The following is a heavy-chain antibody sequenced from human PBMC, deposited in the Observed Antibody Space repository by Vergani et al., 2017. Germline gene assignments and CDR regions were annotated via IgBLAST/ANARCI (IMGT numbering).Heavy chain of an antibody. Sequence: QVQLVQSGAEVKKPGSSVKVSCKASGGTFSSYTISWVRPAPGQGLEWMGRIIPILGIANYAQKFQGRVTITADKSTSTAYMELSSLRSEDTAVYYCARGGGGRDGYNWGQGTLVTVSS. J-gene: IGHJ4*02. CDR2: IIPILGIA. V-gene: IGHV1-69*02. CDR3: ARGGGGRDGYN. CDR1: GGTFSSYT. D-gene: IGHD5-24*01.